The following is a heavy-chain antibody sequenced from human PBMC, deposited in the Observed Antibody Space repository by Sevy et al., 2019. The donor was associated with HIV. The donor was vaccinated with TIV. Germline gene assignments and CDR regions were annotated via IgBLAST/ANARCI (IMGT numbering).Heavy chain of an antibody. J-gene: IGHJ4*02. Sequence: SETLSLTCAVSGYSISSGYYWGWIRQPPGKGLEWIGSIYHSGSTYYNPSLKSRVTISVDTSKNQFSLKLSSVTAADTAVYYCERVYYYGSGSPNYYFDYWGQGTLVTVSS. CDR2: IYHSGST. CDR3: ERVYYYGSGSPNYYFDY. D-gene: IGHD3-10*01. V-gene: IGHV4-38-2*01. CDR1: GYSISSGYY.